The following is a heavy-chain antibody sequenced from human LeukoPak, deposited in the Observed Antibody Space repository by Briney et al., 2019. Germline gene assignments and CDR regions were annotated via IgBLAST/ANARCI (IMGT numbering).Heavy chain of an antibody. CDR2: ITASGSSP. D-gene: IGHD3-16*02. Sequence: GGSLRLSCAASGFTLSNYAMSWVRQAPGMGLEWVSSITASGSSPYYAHSVKGRFTVSRDNSKNLLKLQMNSLTVEETAVYFCTKDVSENYNIWGSYRSDYWGEGTLVTVSS. CDR1: GFTLSNYA. CDR3: TKDVSENYNIWGSYRSDY. V-gene: IGHV3-23*01. J-gene: IGHJ4*02.